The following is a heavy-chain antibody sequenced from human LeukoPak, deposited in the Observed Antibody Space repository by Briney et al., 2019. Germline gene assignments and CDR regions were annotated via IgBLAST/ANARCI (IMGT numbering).Heavy chain of an antibody. V-gene: IGHV3-23*01. D-gene: IGHD6-19*01. J-gene: IGHJ2*01. CDR3: AKRGLAGWYAPNWYFDL. CDR1: GFTFSSYA. CDR2: ISGSGGST. Sequence: GSLRLSCAASGFTFSSYAMSWVRQAPGKGLEWVSAISGSGGSTYYADSVKGRFTISRDNSKNTLYLQMNSLRAEDTAVYYCAKRGLAGWYAPNWYFDLWGRGTLVTVSS.